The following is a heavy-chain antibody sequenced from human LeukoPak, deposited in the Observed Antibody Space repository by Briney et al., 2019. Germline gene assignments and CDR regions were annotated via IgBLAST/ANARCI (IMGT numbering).Heavy chain of an antibody. D-gene: IGHD4-17*01. Sequence: GGSLRLSCAASGFTVSSNYMSWVRQAPGKGLEWVSVIYSGGSTYYADSVKGRFTISRDNSKNTLYLQMNSLRAEDTAVYYCAAPSRVYGDQIYYYYYGMDVWGQGTTVTVSS. CDR2: IYSGGST. CDR3: AAPSRVYGDQIYYYYYGMDV. CDR1: GFTVSSNY. J-gene: IGHJ6*02. V-gene: IGHV3-53*01.